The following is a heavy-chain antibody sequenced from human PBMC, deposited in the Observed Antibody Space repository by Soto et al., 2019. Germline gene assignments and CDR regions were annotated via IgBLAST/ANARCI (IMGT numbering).Heavy chain of an antibody. Sequence: PSETLSLTCAVYGGSFSGYYWSWIRQPPGKGLEWIGEINQSGSTNYNPSLKSRVTISVDTSKNQFSLKLSSVTAADTAVYYCARARYCTSSSRPGYFQYWGQGTLVTVSS. CDR2: INQSGST. CDR3: ARARYCTSSSRPGYFQY. D-gene: IGHD2-2*01. J-gene: IGHJ1*01. V-gene: IGHV4-34*01. CDR1: GGSFSGYY.